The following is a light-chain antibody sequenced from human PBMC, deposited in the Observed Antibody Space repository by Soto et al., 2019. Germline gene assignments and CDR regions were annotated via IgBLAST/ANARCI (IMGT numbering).Light chain of an antibody. J-gene: IGKJ1*01. CDR1: QSVSSD. CDR2: GAS. V-gene: IGKV3-15*01. Sequence: EIVMTQSPATLSVPPGERATRSCRASQSVSSDLAWYHQKPGQAPRLLIYGASTRATGIPARFSGSGSGTEFTLSINSLQSEDFAVYYCQQYNNWPRTFGQGTKVDIK. CDR3: QQYNNWPRT.